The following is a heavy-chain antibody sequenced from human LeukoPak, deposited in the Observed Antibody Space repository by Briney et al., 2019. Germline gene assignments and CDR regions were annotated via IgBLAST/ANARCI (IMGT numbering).Heavy chain of an antibody. CDR2: IKQDGSAK. J-gene: IGHJ4*02. Sequence: GGSLRLSCATSGFTFNTYWMSWVRQAPGPGLEWVANIKQDGSAKYYVDSVKGRFTISRDNAQNSLYLQMNGLRADDTAVYYCTRDAFQSGPWTYRFDYWGQGTLVTVSS. CDR1: GFTFNTYW. CDR3: TRDAFQSGPWTYRFDY. D-gene: IGHD3-16*02. V-gene: IGHV3-7*03.